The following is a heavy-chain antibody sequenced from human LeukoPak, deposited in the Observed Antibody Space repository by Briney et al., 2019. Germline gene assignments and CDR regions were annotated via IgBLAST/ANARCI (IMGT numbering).Heavy chain of an antibody. CDR1: GFKFEDYS. Sequence: GGSLRLSCAASGFKFEDYSIHWVRQAPGKGLEWVSGLSWNSANWKSGRIGYADSVKGRFTISRDNAKNSLYLEMKSLRPEDTALYYCAKVRGVYSSGWYLDSWGQGTLVIVSS. D-gene: IGHD6-19*01. V-gene: IGHV3-9*01. CDR3: AKVRGVYSSGWYLDS. CDR2: LSWNSANWKSGRI. J-gene: IGHJ4*02.